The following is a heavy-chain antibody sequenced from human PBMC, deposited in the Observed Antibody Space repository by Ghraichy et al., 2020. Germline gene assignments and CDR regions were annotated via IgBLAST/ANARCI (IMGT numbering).Heavy chain of an antibody. Sequence: SETLSLTCTVSGGFISSYYWSGIRQPAGKGLEWIGRSYTRGSTNYNPSLKSRVTMSVDTSKNQFSLRLSSVTAADTAVYYFARDVTVTTYNIYYYYGMDVWGQVTTVA. CDR1: GGFISSYY. J-gene: IGHJ6*02. CDR3: ARDVTVTTYNIYYYYGMDV. CDR2: SYTRGST. D-gene: IGHD4-17*01. V-gene: IGHV4-4*07.